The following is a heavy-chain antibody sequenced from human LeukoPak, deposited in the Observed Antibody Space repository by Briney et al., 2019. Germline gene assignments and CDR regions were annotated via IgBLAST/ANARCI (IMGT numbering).Heavy chain of an antibody. V-gene: IGHV3-33*01. CDR1: GFTFSNYG. Sequence: PGGSLRLSCAGSGFTFSNYGVHWVRQAPGKGLEWVAGIWSDGSNKHHADPVKGRFTISRDNSKNTLYLQMNSVRADDTAVYYCARKGGTVSFDNWFDPWGQGTLVTVSS. J-gene: IGHJ5*02. CDR2: IWSDGSNK. D-gene: IGHD1-7*01. CDR3: ARKGGTVSFDNWFDP.